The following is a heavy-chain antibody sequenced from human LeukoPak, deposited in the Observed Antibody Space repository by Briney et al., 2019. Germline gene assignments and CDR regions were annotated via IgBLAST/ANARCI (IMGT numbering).Heavy chain of an antibody. CDR2: VSPSNGNT. CDR1: GYSFSTYG. Sequence: GASVNVSCKTSGYSFSTYGIHWLRQAPGQGLEWVGWVSPSNGNTHYAQRVQGRVSMTADTPTGTASMELRSLRSDDTAVYYCARSPGRYSGYNWYFDYWGQGTLVTVSS. J-gene: IGHJ4*02. CDR3: ARSPGRYSGYNWYFDY. V-gene: IGHV1-18*04. D-gene: IGHD5-12*01.